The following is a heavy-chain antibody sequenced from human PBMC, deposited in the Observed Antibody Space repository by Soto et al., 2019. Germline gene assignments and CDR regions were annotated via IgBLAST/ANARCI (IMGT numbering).Heavy chain of an antibody. Sequence: EVQLVESGGGLVQPGGSLRLSCAASGFTFSAYDMHWVRQPTGKGLEWVSAIGTQHDTYYPDSVKGRFTISRENAKSSLYLQMNSLRTGDTAVYYCARQASYWHGGGGWLDPWGQGTLVTVSS. CDR3: ARQASYWHGGGGWLDP. V-gene: IGHV3-13*01. J-gene: IGHJ5*02. CDR1: GFTFSAYD. D-gene: IGHD2-8*02. CDR2: IGTQHDT.